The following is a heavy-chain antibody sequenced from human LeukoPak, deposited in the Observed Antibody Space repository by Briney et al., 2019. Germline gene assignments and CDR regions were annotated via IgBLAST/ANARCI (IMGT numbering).Heavy chain of an antibody. V-gene: IGHV3-48*02. Sequence: GGSLRLSCAASGFTFSSYSMNWVRQAPGKGLEWVSYISSSSSTIYYADSVKGRFTISRDNAKNSLYLQTNSLRDEDTAVYYCAREGQGLAGGAFDIWGQGTMVTVSS. CDR2: ISSSSSTI. J-gene: IGHJ3*02. CDR1: GFTFSSYS. CDR3: AREGQGLAGGAFDI. D-gene: IGHD6-19*01.